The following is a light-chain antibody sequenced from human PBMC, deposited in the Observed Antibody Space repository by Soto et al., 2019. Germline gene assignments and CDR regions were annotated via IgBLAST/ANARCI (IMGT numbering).Light chain of an antibody. CDR2: KAS. V-gene: IGKV1-5*03. CDR1: QSISNW. CDR3: QQYNSYRT. J-gene: IGKJ1*01. Sequence: DMQLPNSPSTLSAQVGDGVTITCRASQSISNWLAWYQQKPGKAPKLLIYKASNLGSGVPSRFSGSGSGTEFTLTISSLQPDDLATYYCQQYNSYRTFGQVTKVDI.